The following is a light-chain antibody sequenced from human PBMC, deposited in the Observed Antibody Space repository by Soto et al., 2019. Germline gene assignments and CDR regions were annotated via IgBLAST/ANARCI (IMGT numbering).Light chain of an antibody. CDR1: SSNIGADYD. CDR3: QSFDTRLNTVI. CDR2: GNK. J-gene: IGLJ2*01. V-gene: IGLV1-40*01. Sequence: QSAVTQPPSVSGAPGRRVTISCTGSSSNIGADYDVHWYQQFPGRAPKLLIYGNKNRPSGVPDRFSGSKSGTSASLDITGLQAEDEADYYCQSFDTRLNTVIFGGGTKLTVL.